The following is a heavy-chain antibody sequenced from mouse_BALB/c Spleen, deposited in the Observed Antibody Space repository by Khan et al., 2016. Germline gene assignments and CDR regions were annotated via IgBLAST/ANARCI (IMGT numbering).Heavy chain of an antibody. CDR3: VRRSIYYDYDGFAY. J-gene: IGHJ3*01. CDR2: INTYTGEP. Sequence: QIQLVQSGPELKKPGETVKISCKASGYTFTNYGMNWVKQAPGKGLKWMGWINTYTGEPTYADDFKGRFAFSLETSASTAYLQINNLKNEDTATXYCVRRSIYYDYDGFAYWGQGTLVTVSA. V-gene: IGHV9-3-1*01. CDR1: GYTFTNYG. D-gene: IGHD2-4*01.